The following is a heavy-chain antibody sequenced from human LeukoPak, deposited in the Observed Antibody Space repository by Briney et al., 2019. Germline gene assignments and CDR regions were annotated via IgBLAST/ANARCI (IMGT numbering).Heavy chain of an antibody. CDR1: GFTFSSYA. D-gene: IGHD3-3*01. V-gene: IGHV3-23*01. J-gene: IGHJ4*02. CDR3: AKGRTYYDFLSGFAPFDY. Sequence: GGSLRLSCAASGFTFSSYAMTWVRQAPGKGLEWVSGISGSGDGTYYADSVKGRFTISRDNSKNTLYLQMNSLRAEDTAVYYCAKGRTYYDFLSGFAPFDYWGQGTLVTVSS. CDR2: ISGSGDGT.